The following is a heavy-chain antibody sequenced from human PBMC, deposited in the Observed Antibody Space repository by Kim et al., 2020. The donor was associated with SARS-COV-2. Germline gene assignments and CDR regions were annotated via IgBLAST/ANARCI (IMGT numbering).Heavy chain of an antibody. Sequence: SETLSLTCTVSGGSISSSSYYWGWIRQPPGKGLEWIGNIYNSGSTNSNPSLKSRVTIYVDTSKNQLSLKLSSVTAADTAVYYCARQYSSLGKWFDPWGQGTLVTVSS. D-gene: IGHD6-19*01. V-gene: IGHV4-39*01. CDR2: IYNSGST. CDR1: GGSISSSSYY. J-gene: IGHJ5*02. CDR3: ARQYSSLGKWFDP.